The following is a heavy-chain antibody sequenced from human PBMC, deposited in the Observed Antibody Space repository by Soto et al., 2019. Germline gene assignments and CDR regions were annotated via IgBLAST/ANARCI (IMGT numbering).Heavy chain of an antibody. CDR2: IYYSGST. CDR3: ARHPFTPAYCSSTSYSGVDY. D-gene: IGHD2-2*01. J-gene: IGHJ4*02. V-gene: IGHV4-39*01. Sequence: PSETLSLTCTVSGGSISSSSYYWGWIRQPPGKGLEWIGSIYYSGSTYYNPSLKSRVTISVDTSKNQFSLKLSSVTAADTAVYYCARHPFTPAYCSSTSYSGVDYWGQGTLVTVSS. CDR1: GGSISSSSYY.